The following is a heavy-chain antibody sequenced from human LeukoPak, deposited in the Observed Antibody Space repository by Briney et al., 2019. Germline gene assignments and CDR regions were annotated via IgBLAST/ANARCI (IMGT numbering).Heavy chain of an antibody. J-gene: IGHJ4*02. CDR1: GFTFSSYA. D-gene: IGHD6-19*01. V-gene: IGHV3-23*01. Sequence: PGGSLRLSCAASGFTFSSYAMSWVRQAPGKGLEWVSAISGSGGSTYYAGSVKGRFTISRDNSKNTLYLQMNSLRAEDTAVYYCAKGQRAVAGLRSDYWGQGTLVTVSS. CDR3: AKGQRAVAGLRSDY. CDR2: ISGSGGST.